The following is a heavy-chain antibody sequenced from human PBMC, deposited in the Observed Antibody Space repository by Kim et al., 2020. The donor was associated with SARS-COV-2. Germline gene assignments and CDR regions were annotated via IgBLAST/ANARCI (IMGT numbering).Heavy chain of an antibody. CDR2: TYYRSRWYN. Sequence: SQTLSLTCAISGDSVSSNRAAWNWIRQSPSRGLEWLGRTYYRSRWYNDYAVSVKSRITINPDISKNQLSLQLNSVTPEDTAMYYCARGALGEQWLVPVTVLDGFDIWGQGTMVTVSS. CDR3: ARGALGEQWLVPVTVLDGFDI. V-gene: IGHV6-1*01. J-gene: IGHJ3*02. D-gene: IGHD6-19*01. CDR1: GDSVSSNRAA.